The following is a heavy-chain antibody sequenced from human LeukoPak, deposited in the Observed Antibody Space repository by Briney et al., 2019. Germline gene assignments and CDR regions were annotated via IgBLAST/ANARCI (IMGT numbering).Heavy chain of an antibody. D-gene: IGHD1-1*01. CDR2: IYYSGST. CDR3: ARHLAGERVGRGDWFDP. J-gene: IGHJ5*02. CDR1: GGSISSSSYY. Sequence: SETLSLTCTVSGGSISSSSYYWGWIRQPPGKGLEWIGSIYYSGSTYYNPSLKSRVTISVDTSKNQFSLKLSSVTAADTAVYYCARHLAGERVGRGDWFDPWGQGTLVTVSS. V-gene: IGHV4-39*01.